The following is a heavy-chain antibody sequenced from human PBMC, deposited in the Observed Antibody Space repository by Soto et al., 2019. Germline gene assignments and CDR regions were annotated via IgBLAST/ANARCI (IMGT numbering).Heavy chain of an antibody. Sequence: GGSLRLSCAASGFTFSSYWMHWVRQVPGTGPVWVSRISSDGTSTAYADSVKGRFTISRDNAKNTLSLQMDSLRAEDTAVYSCVRGAPFDYWGQGAQVNVSS. CDR3: VRGAPFDY. V-gene: IGHV3-74*01. J-gene: IGHJ4*02. CDR2: ISSDGTST. CDR1: GFTFSSYW.